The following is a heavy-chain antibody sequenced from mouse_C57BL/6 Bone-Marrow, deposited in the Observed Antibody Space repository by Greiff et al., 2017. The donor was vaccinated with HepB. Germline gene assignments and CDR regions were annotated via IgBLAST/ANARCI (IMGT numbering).Heavy chain of an antibody. CDR3: ARRGITTETFDV. D-gene: IGHD1-1*01. V-gene: IGHV1-85*01. J-gene: IGHJ1*03. CDR2: LYPRDGST. CDR1: GYTFTSYD. Sequence: VQLQQSGPELVKPGASVKLSCKASGYTFTSYDINWVKQRPGQGLEWIGWLYPRDGSTKYNEKFKGKATLTVDTSSSTAYMELHSLTSEDSAVYFCARRGITTETFDVWGTGTTVTVSS.